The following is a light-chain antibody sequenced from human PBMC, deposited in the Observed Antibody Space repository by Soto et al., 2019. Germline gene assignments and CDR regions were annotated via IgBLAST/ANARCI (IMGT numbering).Light chain of an antibody. CDR1: QDINFY. Sequence: DIQMTQSPSSLPASVGASVPITCRASQDINFYLNWYQQKPGEVPKLLIYSASTLHSGVPSRFTGSGSETDFTLTIRSLQPEDFATYYCHHGYDAPYTFGQGTKVDIK. J-gene: IGKJ2*01. CDR3: HHGYDAPYT. CDR2: SAS. V-gene: IGKV1-39*01.